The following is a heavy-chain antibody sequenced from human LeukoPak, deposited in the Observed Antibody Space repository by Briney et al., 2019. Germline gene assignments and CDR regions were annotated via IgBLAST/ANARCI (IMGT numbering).Heavy chain of an antibody. D-gene: IGHD1-26*01. CDR3: ARARIDNYGMDV. J-gene: IGHJ6*02. CDR1: GFTFSSYA. CDR2: ISYDGSNK. Sequence: GGSLRLSCAASGFTFSSYAMHWVRQAPGKGLEWVAVISYDGSNKYYADSVKGRFTISRDNSKNTLYLQMNSLRAEDTAVYYCARARIDNYGMDVRGQGTTVTVSS. V-gene: IGHV3-30-3*01.